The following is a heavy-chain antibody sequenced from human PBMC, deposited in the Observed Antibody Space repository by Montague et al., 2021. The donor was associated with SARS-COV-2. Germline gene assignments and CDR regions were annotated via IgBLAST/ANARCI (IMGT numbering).Heavy chain of an antibody. CDR1: GGSISSSSYY. CDR2: IYYSGST. Sequence: SETLSLTCTVSGGSISSSSYYWGWIRQPPGKGLEWIGSIYYSGSTYYNPSLKSRVTISVDTSKNQFSLKLSSVTAADTAMYYCARQMTSWWELLYYFDYWGQGTLVTVSS. CDR3: ARQMTSWWELLYYFDY. V-gene: IGHV4-39*01. D-gene: IGHD1-26*01. J-gene: IGHJ4*02.